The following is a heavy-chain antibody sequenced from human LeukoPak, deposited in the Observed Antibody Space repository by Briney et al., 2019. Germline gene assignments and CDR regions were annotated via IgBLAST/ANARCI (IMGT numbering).Heavy chain of an antibody. J-gene: IGHJ5*02. CDR1: GFTFTRYA. Sequence: PGGSLRLSCAASGFTFTRYAMSWVRQAPGKGLEWVSGITGSGHSTYYADSVKGRFTISGDNSKNTLYLQMNSLRAEDTAVYYCTKDPYSSSTFDWFDPWGQGTLVTVSS. CDR3: TKDPYSSSTFDWFDP. V-gene: IGHV3-23*01. CDR2: ITGSGHST. D-gene: IGHD6-6*01.